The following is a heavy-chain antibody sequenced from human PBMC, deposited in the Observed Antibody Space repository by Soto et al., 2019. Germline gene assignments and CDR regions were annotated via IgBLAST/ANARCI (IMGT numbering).Heavy chain of an antibody. Sequence: VQLVQSGAEEKKPGASVKVSCKASGYTFTSYAIHWVRQAPGQRLEWMGWINAGNGNTKYSQKFQGRVTITRDTSASTAYMELSSLKSEDTAVYYCARGDWWLFDYWGQGTLITVSS. CDR1: GYTFTSYA. CDR2: INAGNGNT. CDR3: ARGDWWLFDY. V-gene: IGHV1-3*05. D-gene: IGHD2-8*02. J-gene: IGHJ4*02.